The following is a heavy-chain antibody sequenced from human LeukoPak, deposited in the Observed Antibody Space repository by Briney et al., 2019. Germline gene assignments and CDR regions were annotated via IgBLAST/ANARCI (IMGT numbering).Heavy chain of an antibody. CDR3: ARGRLGALDY. CDR2: INHSGST. D-gene: IGHD1-26*01. V-gene: IGHV4-34*01. CDR1: GGSFSGYY. Sequence: SETLSLTCAVYGGSFSGYYWSWIRQPPGKGLEWIGEINHSGSTNYNPSLKSRVTISVDTSKNQFSLKLSSVTAADTAVYYCARGRLGALDYWGQGTLVTASS. J-gene: IGHJ4*02.